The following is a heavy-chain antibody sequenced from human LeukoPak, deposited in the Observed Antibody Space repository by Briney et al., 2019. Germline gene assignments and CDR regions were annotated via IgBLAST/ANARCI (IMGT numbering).Heavy chain of an antibody. Sequence: HAGGSLRLSCVTVGFNIRDYGFNWVRQTPGKGLEWVSYVSSSGSTTSYADSVKGRFTISRDNAKNSLYLQMNSLRAEDTAMYYCARGGAARPDLWGHGGLVTVSS. D-gene: IGHD6-6*01. J-gene: IGHJ5*02. V-gene: IGHV3-48*01. CDR2: VSSSGSTT. CDR3: ARGGAARPDL. CDR1: GFNIRDYG.